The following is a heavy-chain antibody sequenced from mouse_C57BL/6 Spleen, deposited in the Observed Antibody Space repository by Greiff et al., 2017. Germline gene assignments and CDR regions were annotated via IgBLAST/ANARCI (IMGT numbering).Heavy chain of an antibody. V-gene: IGHV5-16*01. CDR3: AREVYDYDGGFDY. Sequence: EVQRVESEGGLVQPGSSMKLSCTASGFTFSDYYMAWVRQVPEKGLEWVANINYDGSSTYYLDSLKSRFIISRDNAKNILYLQMSSLKSEDTATYYCAREVYDYDGGFDYWGQGTTLTVSS. D-gene: IGHD2-4*01. J-gene: IGHJ2*01. CDR1: GFTFSDYY. CDR2: INYDGSST.